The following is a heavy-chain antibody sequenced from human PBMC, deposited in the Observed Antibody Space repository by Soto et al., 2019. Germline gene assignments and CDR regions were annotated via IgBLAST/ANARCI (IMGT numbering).Heavy chain of an antibody. CDR1: GGSISSGGYY. CDR3: AREGGIVGATAADY. CDR2: IYYSGSN. Sequence: QVQLQESGPGLVKPSQTLSLTCTVSGGSISSGGYYWSWIRQHPGKGLEWIGYIYYSGSNYYNPSLKSLVTISVDTSKNQFSLKLSSVTAADTAVYYCAREGGIVGATAADYWGQGTLVTVSS. D-gene: IGHD1-26*01. J-gene: IGHJ4*02. V-gene: IGHV4-31*01.